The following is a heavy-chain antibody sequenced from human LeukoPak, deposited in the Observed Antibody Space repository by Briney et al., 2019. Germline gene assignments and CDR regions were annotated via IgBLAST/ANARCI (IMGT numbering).Heavy chain of an antibody. CDR2: IWYDGSNK. CDR1: GFTFSSYG. V-gene: IGHV3-33*01. Sequence: PGGSLRLSCAASGFTFSSYGMHWVRQAPGKGLEWVAVIWYDGSNKYYADSVKGRFTISRDNSKNTLYLQMNSLRAEDTAVYYCARDVSSLTSYYYYYMDVWGEGTTVTVSS. J-gene: IGHJ6*03. CDR3: ARDVSSLTSYYYYYMDV. D-gene: IGHD6-13*01.